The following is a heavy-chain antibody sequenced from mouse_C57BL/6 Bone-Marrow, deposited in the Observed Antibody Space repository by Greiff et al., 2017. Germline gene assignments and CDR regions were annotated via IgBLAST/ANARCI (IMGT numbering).Heavy chain of an antibody. J-gene: IGHJ1*03. Sequence: QVQLKQPGAELVKPGASVKMSCKASGYTFTSYWITWVKQRPGQGLEWIGDIYPGSGSTNYTEKFKSKATLTVDTSSSTAYMQLSSLTSEDAAVYYCARPYYSNYWYFDVGGTGTTVTVSS. CDR3: ARPYYSNYWYFDV. V-gene: IGHV1-55*01. CDR1: GYTFTSYW. D-gene: IGHD2-5*01. CDR2: IYPGSGST.